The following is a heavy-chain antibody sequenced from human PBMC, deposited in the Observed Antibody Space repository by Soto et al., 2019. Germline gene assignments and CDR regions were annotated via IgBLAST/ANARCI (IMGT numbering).Heavy chain of an antibody. Sequence: QVQLVQSGAEVKKPGASVKVSCRASGYTFTTYSYHWVRQAPGQRLEWMGWINADNGNTKYSQNFQGRVTITKDTSASTAYMELNSLRSEDTAVYYCARDFSGGTFTFDYWGQGTLVTVSS. CDR2: INADNGNT. D-gene: IGHD2-15*01. V-gene: IGHV1-3*01. J-gene: IGHJ4*02. CDR3: ARDFSGGTFTFDY. CDR1: GYTFTTYS.